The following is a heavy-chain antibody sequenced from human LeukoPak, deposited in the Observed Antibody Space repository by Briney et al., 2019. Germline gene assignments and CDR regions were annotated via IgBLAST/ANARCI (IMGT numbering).Heavy chain of an antibody. J-gene: IGHJ4*02. CDR1: GGSISHSNYY. CDR3: ARGPADYNKLKPGDRDGYNYKSKRTPFDY. Sequence: SETLSLTCTVSGGSISHSNYYWVWIRQPPGKGLEWIGSIYYNGNTYYSPSLKSRVTISIDTSKNHFSLKLNSVTAADTAVYYCARGPADYNKLKPGDRDGYNYKSKRTPFDYWGQGTLVTVSS. V-gene: IGHV4-39*02. CDR2: IYYNGNT. D-gene: IGHD5-24*01.